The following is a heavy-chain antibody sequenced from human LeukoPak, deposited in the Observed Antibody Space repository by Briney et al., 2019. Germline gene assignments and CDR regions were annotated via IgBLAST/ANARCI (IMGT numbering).Heavy chain of an antibody. J-gene: IGHJ3*02. D-gene: IGHD4-23*01. Sequence: PGGSLRLSCAASGFTFSSYGMHWVRQVPGKGLVWVSRIGTDGSRTTYADYVQGRFTISRDNAKNTLYLQMNSLRAEDTAVYYCARDKYGDNSNAFEIWGQGTVVTVSS. CDR3: ARDKYGDNSNAFEI. V-gene: IGHV3-74*01. CDR1: GFTFSSYG. CDR2: IGTDGSRT.